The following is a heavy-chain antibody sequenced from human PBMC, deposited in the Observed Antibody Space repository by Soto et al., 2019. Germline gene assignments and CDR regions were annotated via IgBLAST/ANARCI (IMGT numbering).Heavy chain of an antibody. Sequence: GGSLRLSCAAPGFTFSSYEMNWVRQAPGKGLEWVSYINSDGSTVYYTDSVKGRFTISRDNAKNSLYLQMNSLRAEETAVYYCARDARTYSGSIRHIDYWGQGTLVTVSS. CDR3: ARDARTYSGSIRHIDY. J-gene: IGHJ4*02. CDR1: GFTFSSYE. D-gene: IGHD1-26*01. V-gene: IGHV3-48*03. CDR2: INSDGSTV.